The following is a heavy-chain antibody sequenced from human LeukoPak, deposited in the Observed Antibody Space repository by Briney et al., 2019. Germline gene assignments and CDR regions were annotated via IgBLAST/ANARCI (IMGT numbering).Heavy chain of an antibody. D-gene: IGHD2-15*01. CDR2: ISSSSSYI. J-gene: IGHJ3*02. V-gene: IGHV3-21*01. Sequence: GGSLRLSCAASGFTFTSYSMNWVRQAPGKGLEWVSSISSSSSYIYYADSVEGRFTISRDNAKNSLYLQMNSLRVEDTAVYYCAREYCSGGSCYSDAFDIWGQGTMATVSS. CDR1: GFTFTSYS. CDR3: AREYCSGGSCYSDAFDI.